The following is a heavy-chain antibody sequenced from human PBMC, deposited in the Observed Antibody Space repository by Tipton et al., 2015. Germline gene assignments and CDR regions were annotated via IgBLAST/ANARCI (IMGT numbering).Heavy chain of an antibody. CDR3: TTTQGY. V-gene: IGHV4-59*12. CDR2: IYYSGST. J-gene: IGHJ4*02. D-gene: IGHD2-15*01. Sequence: TLSLTCTVSGGSIRSYYWSWIRQPPGKGLEWIGYIYYSGSTNYNPSLKSRVTISVDTSKNRFSLKLSSVTAADTAVYYCTTTQGYWGQGILVTVSS. CDR1: GGSIRSYY.